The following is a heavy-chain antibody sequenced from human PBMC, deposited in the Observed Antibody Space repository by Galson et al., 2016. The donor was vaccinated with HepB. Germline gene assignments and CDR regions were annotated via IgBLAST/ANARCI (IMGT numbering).Heavy chain of an antibody. Sequence: LRLSCAASGFSFSSYAMHWVRPAPGKGLAWVAVISKGGCHKKYADTVEGRFSITRDDSKNKLHIQIDSLTSVEPRVYFWSSEVSEAYGVRGYVCTVNAGGQFAISRDDSKNTLPLQSDSLRDVYTAVYFCANEVSDAYVSGGYWGQGPRVTVSS. CDR3: SSEVSEAYGVRGYVCTVNAGGQFAISRDDSKNTLPLQSDSLRDVYTAVYFCANEVSDAYVSGGY. CDR2: ISKGGCHK. D-gene: IGHD3-10*02. J-gene: IGHJ4*02. CDR1: GFSFSSYA. V-gene: IGHV3-30*03.